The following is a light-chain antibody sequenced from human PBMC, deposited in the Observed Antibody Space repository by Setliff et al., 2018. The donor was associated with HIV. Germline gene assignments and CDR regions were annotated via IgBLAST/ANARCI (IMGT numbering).Light chain of an antibody. CDR1: SGSVSTSHY. CDR2: NTN. Sequence: QTVVTQEPSFAVSPGGTVTITCGLSSGSVSTSHYPGWYQQTPGQAPRTLISNTNTRSSGVPDRFSGSILGNKAALTITGAQADDESDYYCVLYMNSGIWVFGGGTKVTVL. CDR3: VLYMNSGIWV. J-gene: IGLJ2*01. V-gene: IGLV8-61*01.